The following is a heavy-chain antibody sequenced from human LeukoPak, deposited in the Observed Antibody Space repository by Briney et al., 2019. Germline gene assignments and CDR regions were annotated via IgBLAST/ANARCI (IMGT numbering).Heavy chain of an antibody. V-gene: IGHV1-18*01. CDR1: GYTFTSYG. Sequence: GASVKVSCKASGYTFTSYGISWVRQAPGQGLEWMGWISAYNGNTNYAQKLQGRVTITADESTSTAYMELSRLRSDDTAVYYCARGRRGSTSCYTSWGQGTLVTVSS. J-gene: IGHJ4*02. CDR2: ISAYNGNT. CDR3: ARGRRGSTSCYTS. D-gene: IGHD2-2*02.